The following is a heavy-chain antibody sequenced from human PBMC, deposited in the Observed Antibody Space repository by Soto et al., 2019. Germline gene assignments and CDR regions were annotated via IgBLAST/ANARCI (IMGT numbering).Heavy chain of an antibody. CDR3: ASYELRFLAWIPH. Sequence: KASETLSLTCTVSGGSISSSSYYWGWIRQPPGKGLEWIGSIYYSGSTYYNPSLKSRVTISVDTSKNQFSLKLSSETAADTAVYYCASYELRFLAWIPHWGQGTLVTVSS. CDR2: IYYSGST. CDR1: GGSISSSSYY. J-gene: IGHJ1*01. D-gene: IGHD3-3*01. V-gene: IGHV4-39*01.